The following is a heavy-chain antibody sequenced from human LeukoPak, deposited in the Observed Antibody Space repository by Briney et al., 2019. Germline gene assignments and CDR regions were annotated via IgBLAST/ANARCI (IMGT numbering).Heavy chain of an antibody. Sequence: SETLSLTCTVSGGSLSRGSYYWSCIRQPAGEGLEWIGRIYTSGSTNYNPSLKSRVTISVDTSKNQFSLKLSSVTAADTAVYYCARRAAGTFDYWGQGTLVTVSS. V-gene: IGHV4-61*02. J-gene: IGHJ4*02. CDR1: GGSLSRGSYY. CDR2: IYTSGST. CDR3: ARRAAGTFDY. D-gene: IGHD6-13*01.